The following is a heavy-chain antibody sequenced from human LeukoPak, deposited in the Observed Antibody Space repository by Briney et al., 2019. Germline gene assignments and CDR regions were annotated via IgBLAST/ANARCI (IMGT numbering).Heavy chain of an antibody. CDR1: GGSISSDY. CDR2: IYASGST. CDR3: ARGGYTNGFDC. J-gene: IGHJ5*01. Sequence: PSETLSLTCTVSGGSISSDYWSWIRQPAGKGLEWIGRIYASGSTNYNPSLRSRITMSVDTSKNQFSLKLRSVTAADTAVYYCARGGYTNGFDCWGQGALVTVSS. V-gene: IGHV4-4*07. D-gene: IGHD5-18*01.